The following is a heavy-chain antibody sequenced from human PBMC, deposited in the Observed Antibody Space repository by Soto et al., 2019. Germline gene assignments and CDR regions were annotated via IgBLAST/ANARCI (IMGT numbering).Heavy chain of an antibody. CDR1: GFTFSSFA. V-gene: IGHV3-23*01. CDR2: ISDSGSST. J-gene: IGHJ6*02. D-gene: IGHD3-3*02. CDR3: AKDSITFFYGVDV. Sequence: GGTLRLSCAASGFTFSSFAMNWVRQAPGKGLEWVSSISDSGSSTYYADSVEGRFTISRDNSKKTLYLQMNSLRAEDTAVYYCAKDSITFFYGVDVWGQGTTVTVSS.